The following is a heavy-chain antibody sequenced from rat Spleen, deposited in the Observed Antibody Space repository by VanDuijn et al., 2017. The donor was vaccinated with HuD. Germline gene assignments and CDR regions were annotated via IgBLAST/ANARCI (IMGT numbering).Heavy chain of an antibody. CDR1: GFTFSNYG. V-gene: IGHV5-25*01. D-gene: IGHD1-4*01. J-gene: IGHJ3*01. Sequence: EVQLVESGGGLVQPGRSMKLSCAASGFTFSNYGMAWVRQAPTKGLEWVASISTGGGNTYYRDSVKGRFTVSRDNAKSTLYLQMNSLRSEDTATYYCTRGFGYNYDWFAYWGQGTLVTVSS. CDR3: TRGFGYNYDWFAY. CDR2: ISTGGGNT.